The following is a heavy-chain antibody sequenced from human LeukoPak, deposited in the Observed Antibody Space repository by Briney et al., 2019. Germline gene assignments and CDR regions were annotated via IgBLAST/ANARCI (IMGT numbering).Heavy chain of an antibody. Sequence: PSETLSLTCTVSGGSISSSSYYWGWIRQPPWKGLEWIGSIYYSGSTYYNPSLKSRVTISVDTSKNQFSLKLSSVAAADTAVYYCARHVSTIGESFFDYWGQGTLVTVSS. CDR2: IYYSGST. V-gene: IGHV4-39*01. J-gene: IGHJ4*02. CDR3: ARHVSTIGESFFDY. CDR1: GGSISSSSYY. D-gene: IGHD2/OR15-2a*01.